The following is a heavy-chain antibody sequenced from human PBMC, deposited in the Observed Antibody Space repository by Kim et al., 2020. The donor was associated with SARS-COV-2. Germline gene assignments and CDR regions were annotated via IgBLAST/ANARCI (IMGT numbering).Heavy chain of an antibody. CDR1: GFTFSSYA. D-gene: IGHD6-13*01. V-gene: IGHV3-23*01. CDR3: AKIPGSSWYAYGMDV. Sequence: GGSLRLSCAASGFTFSSYAMSWVRQAPGKGLEWVSAISGSGGSTYYADSVKGRFTISRDNSKNTLYLQMNSLRAEDTAVYYCAKIPGSSWYAYGMDVWGQGTTVTVSS. J-gene: IGHJ6*02. CDR2: ISGSGGST.